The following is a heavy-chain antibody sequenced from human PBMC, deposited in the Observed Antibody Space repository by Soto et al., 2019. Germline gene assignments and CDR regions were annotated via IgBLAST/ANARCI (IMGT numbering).Heavy chain of an antibody. J-gene: IGHJ6*03. Sequence: PGESLKISCKGSGYSFTSYWISWVRQMPGKGLEWMGRIDPSDSYTNYSPSFQGHVTISADKSISTAYLQWSSLKASDTAVYYCARISVASRYMDVWGKGSTVTVSS. V-gene: IGHV5-10-1*01. D-gene: IGHD5-12*01. CDR1: GYSFTSYW. CDR3: ARISVASRYMDV. CDR2: IDPSDSYT.